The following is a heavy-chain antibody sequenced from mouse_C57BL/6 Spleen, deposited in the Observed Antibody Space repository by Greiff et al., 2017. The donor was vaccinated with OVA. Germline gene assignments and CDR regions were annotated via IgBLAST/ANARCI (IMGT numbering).Heavy chain of an antibody. V-gene: IGHV1-77*01. CDR3: ARSDRTWGYYARDY. Sequence: VQLQQSGAELVKPGASVKISCKASGYTFTDYYINWVKQRPGQGLEWIGKIGPGSGSTSYNAKFKGKATLTADKSSSPAYMQLSSLTSEDSAGDVCARSDRTWGYYARDYWGQGTSVTVSS. D-gene: IGHD4-1*01. CDR2: IGPGSGST. CDR1: GYTFTDYY. J-gene: IGHJ4*01.